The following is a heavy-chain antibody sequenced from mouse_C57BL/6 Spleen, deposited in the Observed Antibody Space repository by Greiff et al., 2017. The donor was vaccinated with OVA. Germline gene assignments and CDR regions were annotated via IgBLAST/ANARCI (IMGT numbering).Heavy chain of an antibody. CDR1: GYAFSSSW. D-gene: IGHD1-1*01. J-gene: IGHJ2*01. CDR2: IYPGDGDT. V-gene: IGHV1-82*01. CDR3: ARGRDLGFDY. Sequence: VQLQQSGPELVKPGASVKISCKASGYAFSSSWMNWVKQRPGKGLEWIGRIYPGDGDTNYNGKFKGKATLTADKSSSTAYMQLSSLTSEDSAVYFCARGRDLGFDYWGQGTTLTVSS.